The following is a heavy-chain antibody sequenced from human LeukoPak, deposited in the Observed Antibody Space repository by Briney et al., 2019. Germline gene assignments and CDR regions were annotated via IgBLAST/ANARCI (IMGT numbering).Heavy chain of an antibody. CDR3: ARDLRTVRLGFY. J-gene: IGHJ4*02. V-gene: IGHV1-2*02. Sequence: ASVRVSCKTSGYTFTVYYMHWVRQAPGQGLEWMGWINPNSGGTNYAQKFQGRVTMTRDTSISTAYMELSRLRSDDAAVYYCARDLRTVRLGFYWGQGTLVTVSS. CDR2: INPNSGGT. CDR1: GYTFTVYY. D-gene: IGHD4-17*01.